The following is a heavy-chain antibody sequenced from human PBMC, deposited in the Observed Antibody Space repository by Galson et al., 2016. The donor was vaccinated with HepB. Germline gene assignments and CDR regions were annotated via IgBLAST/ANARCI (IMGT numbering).Heavy chain of an antibody. CDR2: VSFNGKVQ. J-gene: IGHJ4*02. V-gene: IGHV3-30*18. CDR3: AKDIRSYGLFGHFDY. CDR1: GFTFGDYG. D-gene: IGHD5-18*01. Sequence: SLRLSCAASGFTFGDYGMHWVRQAPGKGPEWVGVVSFNGKVQYYADSVKGRFTISRDNSKNTLYLQMDSLRVEDTAVYYCAKDIRSYGLFGHFDYWGQGTLVTVSS.